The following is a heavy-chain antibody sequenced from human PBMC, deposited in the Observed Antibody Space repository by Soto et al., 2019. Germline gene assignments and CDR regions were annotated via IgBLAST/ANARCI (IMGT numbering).Heavy chain of an antibody. CDR3: ARGHAGSGWYYTWFDP. Sequence: QLQLQASGPGLVKPSETLSLTCTVSGGSISRSSSYWGWIRQPPGKGLEWIGNIFYSGSSYYNPSLKSRVIISVDTSKNQFSLKLSSVTAADTAVYYCARGHAGSGWYYTWFDPWGQETLVTVSS. V-gene: IGHV4-39*01. D-gene: IGHD6-19*01. CDR2: IFYSGSS. J-gene: IGHJ5*02. CDR1: GGSISRSSSY.